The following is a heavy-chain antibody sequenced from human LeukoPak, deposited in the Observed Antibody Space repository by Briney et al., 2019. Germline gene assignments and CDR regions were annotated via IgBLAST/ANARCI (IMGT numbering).Heavy chain of an antibody. D-gene: IGHD5-24*01. J-gene: IGHJ5*02. CDR2: ISYDGSNK. V-gene: IGHV3-30*18. Sequence: GGSLRLSCAASGFTFSSYGMHWVRQAPGKGLEWVAVISYDGSNKYYADSVKGRFTISRDNSKNTLYLQMNSLRAEDTAVYYCAKDLGMATIIGWFDPWGQGTLVTVSS. CDR3: AKDLGMATIIGWFDP. CDR1: GFTFSSYG.